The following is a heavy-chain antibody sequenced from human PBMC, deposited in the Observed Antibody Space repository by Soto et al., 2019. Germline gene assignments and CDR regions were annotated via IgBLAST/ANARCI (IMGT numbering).Heavy chain of an antibody. Sequence: GGSLRLSCAASGFTFSNAWMNWVRQAPGKGLEWVGRIKSKSDGGTTDYAAPVQGRFIVSRDDSKNTLYLQMQSLRTEDTAVYYCATDPFSCSYYGFYIWGQGTMVTVSS. D-gene: IGHD1-26*01. CDR2: IKSKSDGGTT. CDR1: GFTFSNAW. V-gene: IGHV3-15*01. CDR3: ATDPFSCSYYGFYI. J-gene: IGHJ3*02.